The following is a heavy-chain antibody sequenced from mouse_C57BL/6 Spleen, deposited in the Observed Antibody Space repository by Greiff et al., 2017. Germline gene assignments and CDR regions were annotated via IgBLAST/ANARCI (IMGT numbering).Heavy chain of an antibody. CDR1: GYTFTDYY. Sequence: VKLVESGAELVRPGASVKLSCKASGYTFTDYYINWVKQRPGQGLEWIARIYPGSGNTYYNEKFKGKATLTAEKSSSTAYMQLSSLTSEDSAVYFCAVSTMITTNYAMDYWGQGTSVTVSS. D-gene: IGHD2-4*01. CDR3: AVSTMITTNYAMDY. CDR2: IYPGSGNT. V-gene: IGHV1-76*01. J-gene: IGHJ4*01.